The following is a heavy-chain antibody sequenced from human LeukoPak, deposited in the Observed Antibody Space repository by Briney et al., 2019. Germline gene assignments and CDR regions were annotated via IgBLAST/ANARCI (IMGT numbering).Heavy chain of an antibody. J-gene: IGHJ4*02. CDR3: ARVHYYGSGSYSYFDY. Sequence: SETLSLTCTVSGGSISSSSYYWGWIRQPPGKGLEWIGSIYYSGSTYYNPSLKSRVTISVDTSKNQFSLKLSSVTAADTAVYYCARVHYYGSGSYSYFDYWGQGTLVTVSS. CDR1: GGSISSSSYY. V-gene: IGHV4-39*07. D-gene: IGHD3-10*01. CDR2: IYYSGST.